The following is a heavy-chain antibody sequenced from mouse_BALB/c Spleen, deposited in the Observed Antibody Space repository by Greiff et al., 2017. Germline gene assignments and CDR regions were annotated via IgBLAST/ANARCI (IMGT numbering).Heavy chain of an antibody. Sequence: EVKLVESGGGLVQPGGSRKLSCAASGFTFSSYTMSWVRQTPEKRLEWVAYISNGGGSTYYPDTVKGRFTISRDNAKNTLYLQMSSLKSEDTAMYYCARQGAMDYWGQGTSVTVSS. CDR3: ARQGAMDY. J-gene: IGHJ4*01. CDR1: GFTFSSYT. V-gene: IGHV5-12-2*01. CDR2: ISNGGGST.